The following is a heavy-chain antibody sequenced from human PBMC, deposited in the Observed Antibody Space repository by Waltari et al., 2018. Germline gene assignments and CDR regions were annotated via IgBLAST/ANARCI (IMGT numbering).Heavy chain of an antibody. CDR3: ARDRGSGLYLDP. V-gene: IGHV4-4*02. Sequence: NWWRWAREPPETGVEWIGQSHRSGKTNYNPSLASRITISIDTTNNQLSLMVTSTTAADTAFYYCARDRGSGLYLDPWGQGTLVTVSP. CDR2: SHRSGKT. J-gene: IGHJ5*02. CDR1: NW. D-gene: IGHD2-15*01.